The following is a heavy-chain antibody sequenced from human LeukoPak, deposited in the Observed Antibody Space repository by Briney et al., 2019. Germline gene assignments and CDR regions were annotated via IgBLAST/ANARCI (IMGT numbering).Heavy chain of an antibody. J-gene: IGHJ4*02. V-gene: IGHV3-23*01. Sequence: GVSLRLSCAASGITFSSYAMGWVRQAPGKGLEWVSAISGSGGSSYYADSVKGRFTISRDNSKNTLCLQMNSLRAEDTAVYYCAKGGSSSSGYFDYWGQGTLVTVSS. CDR3: AKGGSSSSGYFDY. CDR2: ISGSGGSS. CDR1: GITFSSYA. D-gene: IGHD6-6*01.